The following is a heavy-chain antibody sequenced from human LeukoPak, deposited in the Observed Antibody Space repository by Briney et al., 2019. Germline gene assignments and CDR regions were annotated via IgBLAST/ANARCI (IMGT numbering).Heavy chain of an antibody. CDR3: ARGRGSLTY. CDR2: FYDTRSP. D-gene: IGHD3-10*01. CDR1: GGSISLYY. J-gene: IGHJ4*02. Sequence: SSETLSLTCTVSGGSISLYYWSWIRQPPGKGLEWIGYFYDTRSPKYNPSLERRVTISVDMSRNQFSLNLTSVTAADTAVYYCARGRGSLTYWGQGTLATVSS. V-gene: IGHV4-59*01.